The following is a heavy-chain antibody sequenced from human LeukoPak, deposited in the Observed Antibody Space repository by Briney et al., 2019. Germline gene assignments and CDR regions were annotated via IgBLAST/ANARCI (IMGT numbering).Heavy chain of an antibody. CDR3: ARGRPHGNDY. J-gene: IGHJ4*02. V-gene: IGHV3-74*01. Sequence: GGSLRLSCAASGFTFSSYWMNWVRQAPGKGLVWVSRIASDGSSTTYADSVKGRFSISRDNAKNTLYLQMNSLRVEDTAVYYCARGRPHGNDYWGQEILVTVSS. CDR2: IASDGSST. CDR1: GFTFSSYW. D-gene: IGHD4-23*01.